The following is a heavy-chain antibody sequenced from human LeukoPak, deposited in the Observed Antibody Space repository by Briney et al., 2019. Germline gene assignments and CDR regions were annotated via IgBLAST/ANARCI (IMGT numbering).Heavy chain of an antibody. J-gene: IGHJ3*02. CDR3: AKDITYGDYGAFDI. CDR1: GFTFDDYA. D-gene: IGHD4-17*01. Sequence: GGSLRLSCAASGFTFDDYAMPWVRHAPGKGLEWVSGISWNSGSIGYADSVKGRFTISRDNAKNSLYLQMNSLRAEDTALYYCAKDITYGDYGAFDIWGQGTMVTVSS. CDR2: ISWNSGSI. V-gene: IGHV3-9*01.